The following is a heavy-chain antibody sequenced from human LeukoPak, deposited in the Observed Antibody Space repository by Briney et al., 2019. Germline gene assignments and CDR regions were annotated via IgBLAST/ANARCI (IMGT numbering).Heavy chain of an antibody. D-gene: IGHD1-26*01. V-gene: IGHV3-21*01. CDR2: ISSSSSYI. CDR1: GFTFSSYS. Sequence: GGSLRLSCAASGFTFSSYSMNWVRQAPGKGLEWVSSISSSSSYIYYADSVKGRFTISRDNAKNSLYLQMNSLRAEDTAVYYCARGRRATGTDYCYYYGMDVWGQGTTVTVSS. CDR3: ARGRRATGTDYCYYYGMDV. J-gene: IGHJ6*02.